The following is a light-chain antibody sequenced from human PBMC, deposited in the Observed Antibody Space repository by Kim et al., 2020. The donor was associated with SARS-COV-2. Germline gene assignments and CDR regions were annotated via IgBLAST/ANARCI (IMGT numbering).Light chain of an antibody. V-gene: IGKV3-15*01. Sequence: IVMTQSPATLSVSPGERVTLSCRASQSVKNNLAWYQQRPGQAPRLLIYGASTRATDISARFSGSGSGTEFTLTIRSLQSEDLGVYYCQQYNDWPLLTFGGGTKVDIK. J-gene: IGKJ4*01. CDR1: QSVKNN. CDR2: GAS. CDR3: QQYNDWPLLT.